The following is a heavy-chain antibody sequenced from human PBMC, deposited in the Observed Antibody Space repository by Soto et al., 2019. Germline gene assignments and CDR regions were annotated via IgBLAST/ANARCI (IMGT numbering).Heavy chain of an antibody. J-gene: IGHJ2*01. V-gene: IGHV1-18*04. D-gene: IGHD3-3*02. CDR3: ARRSTDTAFWYFDL. CDR1: GYALTSSG. Sequence: QVQLVQSGAEVKKPGASVKVSCKASGYALTSSGITWVRQAPGQGLEWMGWISEYNGNIDYAEKFQTRVALTTDTSTGTASMELRDLRSYDTAVYYCARRSTDTAFWYFDLWGRGTLVTVSS. CDR2: ISEYNGNI.